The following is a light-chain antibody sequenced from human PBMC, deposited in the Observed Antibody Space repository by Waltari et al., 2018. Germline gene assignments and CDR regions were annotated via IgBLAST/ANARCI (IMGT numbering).Light chain of an antibody. CDR3: QQYNAWPPWT. Sequence: EIVMTQSPATLSVSPGESATLSCRASQSIRSKLTWYQQKPGQAPRLLIYGASTRATGVPARFSGSGSGTEFILTISSLQSEDFAVYYCQQYNAWPPWTFGQGTKGEVK. CDR2: GAS. J-gene: IGKJ1*01. CDR1: QSIRSK. V-gene: IGKV3-15*01.